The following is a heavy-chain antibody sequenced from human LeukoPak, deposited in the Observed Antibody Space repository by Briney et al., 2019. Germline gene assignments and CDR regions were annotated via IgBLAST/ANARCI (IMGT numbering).Heavy chain of an antibody. J-gene: IGHJ6*02. CDR3: AREGERYFGPYYYYGMDV. D-gene: IGHD3-9*01. Sequence: GGSLRLSCAASGFTFSSYSMNWVRQAPGKGLEWVSYISSSSSTIYYADSVKGRFTISRDNAKNSLYPQMNSLRAEDTAVYYCAREGERYFGPYYYYGMDVWGQGTTVTVSS. CDR1: GFTFSSYS. CDR2: ISSSSSTI. V-gene: IGHV3-48*01.